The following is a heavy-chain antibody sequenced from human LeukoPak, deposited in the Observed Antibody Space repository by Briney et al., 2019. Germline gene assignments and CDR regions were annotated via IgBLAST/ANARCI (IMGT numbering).Heavy chain of an antibody. CDR1: GFTFSSYS. V-gene: IGHV3-48*01. CDR2: ISSSSSTI. CDR3: ARGGGDYDFCSGYYYY. D-gene: IGHD3-3*01. Sequence: GGSLRLSCAASGFTFSSYSMNWVRQAPGKGLEWVSYISSSSSTIYYADSVKGRFTISRDNSKNTLYLQMGSLRAEDMAVYYCARGGGDYDFCSGYYYYWGQGTLVPVSS. J-gene: IGHJ4*02.